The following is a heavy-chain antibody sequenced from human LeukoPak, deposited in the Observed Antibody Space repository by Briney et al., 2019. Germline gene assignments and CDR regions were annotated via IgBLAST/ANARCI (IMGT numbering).Heavy chain of an antibody. V-gene: IGHV4-59*12. J-gene: IGHJ5*02. Sequence: PSETLSLTCTVSGGSINSYYWSWIRQPPGKGLEWIGYIHHSGGITYNNPSLKSRVTISVDTSKNQFSLKLSSVTAADTAVYYCARCIAAAGISWFDPWGQGTLVTVSS. CDR2: IHHSGGIT. CDR1: GGSINSYY. CDR3: ARCIAAAGISWFDP. D-gene: IGHD6-13*01.